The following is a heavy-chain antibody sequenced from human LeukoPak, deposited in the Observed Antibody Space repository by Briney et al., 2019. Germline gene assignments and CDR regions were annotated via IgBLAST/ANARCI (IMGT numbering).Heavy chain of an antibody. CDR3: ARDLQPHYYDSSGYGIDY. CDR2: INPSGGST. V-gene: IGHV1-46*01. J-gene: IGHJ4*02. Sequence: ASVKVSCKASGGTFSSYAISWVRQAPGQGLEWMGIINPSGGSTSYAQKFQGRVTMTRDTSTSTVYMELSSLRSEDTAVYYCARDLQPHYYDSSGYGIDYWGQGTLVTVSS. CDR1: GGTFSSYA. D-gene: IGHD3-22*01.